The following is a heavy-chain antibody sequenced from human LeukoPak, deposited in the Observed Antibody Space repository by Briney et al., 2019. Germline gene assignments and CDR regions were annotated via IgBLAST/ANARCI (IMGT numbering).Heavy chain of an antibody. CDR2: INPNSGGT. J-gene: IGHJ4*02. CDR3: ARVAYTAPQWLELFDY. V-gene: IGHV1-2*02. CDR1: GYTFTGYY. Sequence: ASVKVSCKASGYTFTGYYMHWVRQAPGQGLEWMGWINPNSGGTNYAQKFQGRVTMTRDTSISIVYMELSRLRSDDTAVYYCARVAYTAPQWLELFDYWGQGTLVTVSS. D-gene: IGHD6-19*01.